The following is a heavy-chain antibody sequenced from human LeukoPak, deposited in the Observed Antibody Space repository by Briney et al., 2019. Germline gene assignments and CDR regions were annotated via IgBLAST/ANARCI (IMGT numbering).Heavy chain of an antibody. CDR3: AGFTGRGYYMDV. CDR2: ISGSGGST. CDR1: GFTFSSYA. Sequence: GGSLRLSCAASGFTFSSYAMSWVRQAPGKGLEWVSAISGSGGSTYYADSVKGRFTISRDNSKNTLYLQMNSLRAEDTAVYYCAGFTGRGYYMDVWGKGTTVTVSS. D-gene: IGHD3-10*01. V-gene: IGHV3-23*01. J-gene: IGHJ6*03.